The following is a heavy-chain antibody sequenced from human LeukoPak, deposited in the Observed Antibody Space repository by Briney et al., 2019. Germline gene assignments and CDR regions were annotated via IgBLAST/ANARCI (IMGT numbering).Heavy chain of an antibody. D-gene: IGHD1-1*01. J-gene: IGHJ4*02. Sequence: SSETLSLTCTVSGGSISSSSYYWGWIRQPPGKGLEWIGSIYYSGSTYYNPSLKSRVTISVDTSKNQFSLKLSSVTAADTAVYYCARRERLRPFDYWGQGTLLTVSS. CDR1: GGSISSSSYY. V-gene: IGHV4-39*07. CDR3: ARRERLRPFDY. CDR2: IYYSGST.